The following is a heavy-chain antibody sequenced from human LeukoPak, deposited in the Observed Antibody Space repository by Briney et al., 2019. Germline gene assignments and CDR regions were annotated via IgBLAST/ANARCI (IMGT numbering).Heavy chain of an antibody. Sequence: SETLSLTCTVSGYSISSGYFWGWIRQPPGKGLEWIETIYYSGSTYYNPSLKSRVTISLDTSKNQFSLKLSSVTAADTAVYYCARGRAAAPFYYYYYMDVWGKGTTVTVSS. D-gene: IGHD6-13*01. CDR2: IYYSGST. J-gene: IGHJ6*03. CDR3: ARGRAAAPFYYYYYMDV. CDR1: GYSISSGYF. V-gene: IGHV4-38-2*02.